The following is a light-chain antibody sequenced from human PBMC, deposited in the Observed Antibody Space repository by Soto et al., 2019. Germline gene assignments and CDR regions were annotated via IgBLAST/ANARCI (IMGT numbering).Light chain of an antibody. J-gene: IGKJ5*01. Sequence: DIQMTQSPSSLSASIGDRVTSTCRASQGINNYLAWFQQKPGRAPKSLIYAASNLQSGVPSKFSGSGSGTDFTLTIDSLQPEDFATYYCQQYNSYPLTFGQGTRLEIK. CDR1: QGINNY. V-gene: IGKV1-16*02. CDR2: AAS. CDR3: QQYNSYPLT.